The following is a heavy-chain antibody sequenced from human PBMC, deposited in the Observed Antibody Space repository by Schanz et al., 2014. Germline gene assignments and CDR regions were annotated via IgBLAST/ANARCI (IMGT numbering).Heavy chain of an antibody. D-gene: IGHD1-1*01. CDR3: ARDRRNADLDY. V-gene: IGHV3-23*04. CDR1: GFTFSSYA. Sequence: VQLVESGGGVVQPGRSLRLSCAASGFTFSSYALHWVRQAPGKGLEWVSAISGSGGSTYYADSVKGRFTISRDNSKNTLYLQMNSLRAEDTAVYYCARDRRNADLDYWGQGTLVTVSS. CDR2: ISGSGGST. J-gene: IGHJ4*02.